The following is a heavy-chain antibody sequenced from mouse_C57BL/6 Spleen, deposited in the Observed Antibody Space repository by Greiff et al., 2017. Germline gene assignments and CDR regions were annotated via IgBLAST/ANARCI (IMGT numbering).Heavy chain of an antibody. V-gene: IGHV5-17*01. Sequence: EVKLMESGGGLVKPGGSLTLSCAASGFTFSDYGMHWVRQAPEKGLEWFAYISSGSSTIYYADTVKGRFTISRDNAKNTLFLQITSLRSEDTAMYYCADYYGSSYPAWFAYWGQGTLVTVSA. CDR3: ADYYGSSYPAWFAY. D-gene: IGHD1-1*01. CDR1: GFTFSDYG. J-gene: IGHJ3*01. CDR2: ISSGSSTI.